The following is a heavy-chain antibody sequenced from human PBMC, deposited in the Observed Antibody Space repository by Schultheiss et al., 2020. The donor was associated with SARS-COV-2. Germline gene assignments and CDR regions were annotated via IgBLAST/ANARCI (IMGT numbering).Heavy chain of an antibody. CDR1: GFTFSNSD. CDR3: ARGGIQLWLETFDY. D-gene: IGHD5-18*01. CDR2: VSCNGSRT. J-gene: IGHJ4*02. V-gene: IGHV3-35*01. Sequence: GGSLRLSCAASGFTFSNSDMSWVHQAPGKGLEWVSGVSCNGSRTHYADSVKGRFIISRDNSKNTLYLQMNSLRAEDTAVYYCARGGIQLWLETFDYWGQGTLVTVSS.